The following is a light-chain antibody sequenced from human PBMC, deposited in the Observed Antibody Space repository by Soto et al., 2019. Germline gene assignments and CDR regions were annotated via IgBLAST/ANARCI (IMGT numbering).Light chain of an antibody. CDR2: DAS. V-gene: IGKV1-5*01. CDR1: QTIRSL. J-gene: IGKJ1*01. CDR3: QQYNSYWT. Sequence: DIQMTLSPSTLSAYVGDRVTITCRASQTIRSLLAWYQQKPGKAPKALIYDASRLGSGVPSRFSGSGSGTEYTLTISSLQPDDFATYYCQQYNSYWTFGQGTKVDIK.